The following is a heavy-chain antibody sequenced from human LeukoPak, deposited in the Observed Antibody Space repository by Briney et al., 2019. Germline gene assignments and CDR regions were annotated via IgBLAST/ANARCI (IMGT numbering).Heavy chain of an antibody. V-gene: IGHV3-23*01. J-gene: IGHJ5*02. Sequence: PGGSLRLSCAASGFTFSSYAMSWVRQAPGKGLERVSAISGSGGSTYYADSVKGRFTISRDNSKNTLYLQMNSLGAEDTAVYYCARDTTMVRGVIKRLDPWGQGTLVTVSS. CDR3: ARDTTMVRGVIKRLDP. CDR1: GFTFSSYA. CDR2: ISGSGGST. D-gene: IGHD3-10*01.